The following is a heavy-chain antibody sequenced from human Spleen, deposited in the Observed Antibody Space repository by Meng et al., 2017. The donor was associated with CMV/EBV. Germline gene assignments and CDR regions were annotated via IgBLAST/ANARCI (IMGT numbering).Heavy chain of an antibody. CDR1: GFTFSSYS. CDR2: ISSSSTTI. V-gene: IGHV3-48*04. J-gene: IGHJ6*02. Sequence: GESLKISCAASGFTFSSYSMNWVRQAPGKGLDWLSYISSSSTTIYYGDSVKGRFTISRDNAKNSLYQQMNNLRAEDTAVYYCARIDFYGMDVWGQGTTVTVSS. CDR3: ARIDFYGMDV.